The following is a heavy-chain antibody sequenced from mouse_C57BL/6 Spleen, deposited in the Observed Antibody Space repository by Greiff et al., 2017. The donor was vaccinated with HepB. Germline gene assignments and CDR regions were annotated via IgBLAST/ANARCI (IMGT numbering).Heavy chain of an antibody. CDR3: ASLITTDYAMDY. V-gene: IGHV1-42*01. J-gene: IGHJ4*01. D-gene: IGHD1-1*01. CDR1: GYSFTGYY. CDR2: INPSTGGT. Sequence: EVQLVESGPELVKPGASVKISCKASGYSFTGYYMNWVKQSPEKSLEWIGEINPSTGGTTYNQKFKAKATLTVDKSSSTAYMQLKSLTSEDSAVYYCASLITTDYAMDYWGQGTSVTVSS.